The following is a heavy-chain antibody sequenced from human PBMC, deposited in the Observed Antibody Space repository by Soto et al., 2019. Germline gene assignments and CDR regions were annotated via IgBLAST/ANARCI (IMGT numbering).Heavy chain of an antibody. Sequence: ASVKVSCKASGYTFTSYYMHWVRQAPGQGLEWMGWINPNSGGTNYAQKFQGWVTMTRDTSISTAYMELSRLRSDDTAVYYCARDSSPHTSCCYDYWGQGTLVTVSS. CDR2: INPNSGGT. D-gene: IGHD2-2*01. CDR1: GYTFTSYY. CDR3: ARDSSPHTSCCYDY. V-gene: IGHV1-2*04. J-gene: IGHJ4*02.